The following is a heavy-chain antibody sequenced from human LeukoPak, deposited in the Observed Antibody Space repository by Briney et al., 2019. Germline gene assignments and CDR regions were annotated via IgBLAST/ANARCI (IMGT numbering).Heavy chain of an antibody. V-gene: IGHV3-33*06. J-gene: IGHJ6*03. CDR1: GFTFSSYG. D-gene: IGHD4-11*01. CDR3: AKAHSNYYYYYMDV. Sequence: GRSLRLSGAASGFTFSSYGMHWVRQAPGKGLEWVAVIWYDGSNKYYADSVKGRFTISRDNSKNTLYLQMNSLRAEDTAVYYCAKAHSNYYYYYMDVWGKGTTVTVSS. CDR2: IWYDGSNK.